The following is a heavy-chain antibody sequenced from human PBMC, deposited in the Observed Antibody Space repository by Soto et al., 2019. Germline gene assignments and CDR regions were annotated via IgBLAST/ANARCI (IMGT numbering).Heavy chain of an antibody. J-gene: IGHJ6*02. Sequence: QVQLVESGGGVVQPGRSLRLSCAASGFTFSSYGMHWVRQAPGKGLEWVAVISYDGSNKYYADSVKGRFTISRDNSKNTLYLQMNSLRAEYTAVYYCAKDKEVRGFIIPGYYGMDVWGQGTTVTVSS. CDR2: ISYDGSNK. D-gene: IGHD3-10*01. V-gene: IGHV3-30*18. CDR3: AKDKEVRGFIIPGYYGMDV. CDR1: GFTFSSYG.